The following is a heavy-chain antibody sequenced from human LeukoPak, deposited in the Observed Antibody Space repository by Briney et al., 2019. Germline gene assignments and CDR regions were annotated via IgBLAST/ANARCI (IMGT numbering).Heavy chain of an antibody. CDR1: GGSFSGYY. CDR2: INHSGST. Sequence: SETLSLTCAVYGGSFSGYYWSWIRQPPGKGLEWIGEINHSGSTNYNPSLKSRVTISVDTSKNQFSLKLGSVTAADTAVYYCARRKYGIWGSSRHFDPWGQGTLVTVSS. D-gene: IGHD6-13*01. CDR3: ARRKYGIWGSSRHFDP. J-gene: IGHJ5*02. V-gene: IGHV4-34*01.